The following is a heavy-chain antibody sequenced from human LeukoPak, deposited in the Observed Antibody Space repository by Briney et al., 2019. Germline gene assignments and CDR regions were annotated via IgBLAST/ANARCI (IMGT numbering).Heavy chain of an antibody. Sequence: ASVKVSCKASGYTFTGYYMHWVRQAPGQGLEWMGWINPNSGGTNYAQKFQGRVTMTRDTSISTAYVELSRLRSDDTAVYYCARVSFVWGSYRPLDYWGQGTLVTVSS. V-gene: IGHV1-2*02. CDR1: GYTFTGYY. J-gene: IGHJ4*02. CDR2: INPNSGGT. D-gene: IGHD3-16*02. CDR3: ARVSFVWGSYRPLDY.